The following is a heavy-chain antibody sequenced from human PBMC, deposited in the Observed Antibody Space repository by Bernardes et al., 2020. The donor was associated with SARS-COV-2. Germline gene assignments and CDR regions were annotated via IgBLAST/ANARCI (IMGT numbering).Heavy chain of an antibody. Sequence: SLRLSCAASGFTVSSNYMSWVRQAPGKGLEWVSVIYSGGSTYYADSVKGRFTISRHNSKNTLYLQMNSLRAEDTAVYYCARSELSYRDAFDIWGQGTMVTVSS. J-gene: IGHJ3*02. CDR1: GFTVSSNY. CDR2: IYSGGST. V-gene: IGHV3-53*04. CDR3: ARSELSYRDAFDI. D-gene: IGHD1-7*01.